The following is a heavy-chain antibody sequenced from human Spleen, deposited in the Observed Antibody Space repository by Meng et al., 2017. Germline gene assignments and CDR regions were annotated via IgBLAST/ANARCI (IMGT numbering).Heavy chain of an antibody. CDR2: IYYSGST. J-gene: IGHJ3*02. CDR3: AREGYSSSWYRDAFDI. D-gene: IGHD6-13*01. V-gene: IGHV4-59*01. Sequence: SETLSLTCTVSGGSISNYYWSWIRQPPGKVLEWIGYIYYSGSTNYNPSLKSRVTISVDTSKNQFSLKLSSVTAADTAVYYCAREGYSSSWYRDAFDIWGQGTMVTVSS. CDR1: GGSISNYY.